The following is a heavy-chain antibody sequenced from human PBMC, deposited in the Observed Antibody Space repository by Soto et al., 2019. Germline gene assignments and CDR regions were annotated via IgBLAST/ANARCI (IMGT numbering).Heavy chain of an antibody. J-gene: IGHJ4*02. CDR2: INHSGST. CDR1: GGSFSGYY. Sequence: PSETLSLTCAVYGGSFSGYYWSWIRQPPGKGLEWIGEINHSGSTNYNPSLKSRVTISVDTSKNQFSLKLSSVTAADTAVYYCARSTPQPEWNRRGHYHGSGSLHTKWGQGTLVTVSS. V-gene: IGHV4-34*01. CDR3: ARSTPQPEWNRRGHYHGSGSLHTK. D-gene: IGHD3-10*01.